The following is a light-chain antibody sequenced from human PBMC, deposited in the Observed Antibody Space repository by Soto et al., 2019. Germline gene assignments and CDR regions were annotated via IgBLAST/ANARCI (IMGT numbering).Light chain of an antibody. V-gene: IGKV1-5*01. CDR3: QQYNSYSRT. CDR2: DAS. Sequence: IQRAQSPATVSASLVYRVTITCRASQSISSWLAWYQQKPGKAPKLLIYDASSLESGVPSRFSGSGSGTEFTLTISSLQPDDFATYYCQQYNSYSRTFGQGTKVDIK. CDR1: QSISSW. J-gene: IGKJ1*01.